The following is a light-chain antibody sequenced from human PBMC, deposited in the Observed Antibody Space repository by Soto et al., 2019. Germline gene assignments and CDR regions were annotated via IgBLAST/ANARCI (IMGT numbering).Light chain of an antibody. Sequence: EIVMTQSPATLSLSPGERATLSCRASQSVSSNLAWYQQKPGQAPRLLIYGASTRATGIPARFSGSGSGTDFTLTISGLEPEDFAIYYCQKRGNWPQFGQGTRLEIK. CDR3: QKRGNWPQ. CDR2: GAS. CDR1: QSVSSN. V-gene: IGKV3-15*01. J-gene: IGKJ5*01.